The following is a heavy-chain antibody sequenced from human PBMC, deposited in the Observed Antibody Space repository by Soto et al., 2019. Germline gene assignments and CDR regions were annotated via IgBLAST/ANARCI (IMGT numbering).Heavy chain of an antibody. CDR1: GGSISSGGYY. Sequence: SETLSLTCTVSGGSISSGGYYWSWIRQHPGKGLEWIGYIYYSGSTYYNPSLKSRVTISVDTSKNQFSLKLSSVTAADTAVYYCASGRVVVQTRPFDYWGQGPLATAS. CDR2: IYYSGST. V-gene: IGHV4-31*03. CDR3: ASGRVVVQTRPFDY. D-gene: IGHD2-21*01. J-gene: IGHJ4*02.